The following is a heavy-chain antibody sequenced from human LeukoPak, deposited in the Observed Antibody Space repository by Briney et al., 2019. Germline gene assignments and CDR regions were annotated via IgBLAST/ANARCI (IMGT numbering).Heavy chain of an antibody. CDR3: AKELYWATGEYYFDY. CDR2: ISYDGSNK. V-gene: IGHV3-30*18. Sequence: SGGSLRLSCAASGFTFSSYGMHWVRQAPGKGLEWVAVISYDGSNKYYADSVKGRFTISRDNSKNTLYLQMNSLRAEDTAVYYCAKELYWATGEYYFDYWGQGTLVTVSS. CDR1: GFTFSSYG. D-gene: IGHD7-27*01. J-gene: IGHJ4*02.